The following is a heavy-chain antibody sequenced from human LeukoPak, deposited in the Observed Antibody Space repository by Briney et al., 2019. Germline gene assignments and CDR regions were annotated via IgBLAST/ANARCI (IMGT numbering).Heavy chain of an antibody. V-gene: IGHV3-33*01. CDR1: GFIFSNYG. J-gene: IGHJ4*02. Sequence: PGRSLRLSCAASGFIFSNYGMHWVRQAPGKGLEWVALIWYDGRNKYYVDSVKGRFTISRDNSKNTLYLQMNSLTAEDTAVYYCAGGGYDYGEGDCWGQGTLVTVSS. D-gene: IGHD4-17*01. CDR3: AGGGYDYGEGDC. CDR2: IWYDGRNK.